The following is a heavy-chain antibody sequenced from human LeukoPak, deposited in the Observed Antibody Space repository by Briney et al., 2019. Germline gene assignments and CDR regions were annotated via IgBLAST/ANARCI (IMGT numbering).Heavy chain of an antibody. V-gene: IGHV4-4*02. Sequence: SGTLSLTCAVSGGSISSSNWWSWVRQPPGKGLEWIGEIYHSGSTNYNPSPKSRVTISVDTSKNQFSLKLSSVTAAVTAVYYCARGYPYYDSSGYYSIFDYWGQGTLVTVSS. D-gene: IGHD3-22*01. CDR3: ARGYPYYDSSGYYSIFDY. CDR1: GGSISSSNW. J-gene: IGHJ4*02. CDR2: IYHSGST.